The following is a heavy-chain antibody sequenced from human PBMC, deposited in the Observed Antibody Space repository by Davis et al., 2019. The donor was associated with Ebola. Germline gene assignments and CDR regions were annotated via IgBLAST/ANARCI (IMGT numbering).Heavy chain of an antibody. CDR3: ATKQGDY. J-gene: IGHJ4*02. Sequence: GESLKISCVASGFTFSSYAMNWVRQAPGKGPEWVSYISASGLVYYGDSVKGRFTISRDNAKNSLYLQMNNLRAGDTAVYYCATKQGDYWGQGTLVTVSS. CDR1: GFTFSSYA. CDR2: ISASGLV. V-gene: IGHV3-48*01.